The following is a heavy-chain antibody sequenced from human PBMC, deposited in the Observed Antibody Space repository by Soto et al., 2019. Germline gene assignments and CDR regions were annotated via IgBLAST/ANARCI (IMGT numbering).Heavy chain of an antibody. D-gene: IGHD3-10*01. Sequence: GGSLRLSCEVSGYIFSNYGMHWVRQGPGKGLEWVAVISHDGRNQYYTDSVKGRFTISRDNSKNTLYLQMNSLRAEDTAVYYCARGLGFGELFDYWGQGTLVTVSS. V-gene: IGHV3-33*08. J-gene: IGHJ4*02. CDR1: GYIFSNYG. CDR3: ARGLGFGELFDY. CDR2: ISHDGRNQ.